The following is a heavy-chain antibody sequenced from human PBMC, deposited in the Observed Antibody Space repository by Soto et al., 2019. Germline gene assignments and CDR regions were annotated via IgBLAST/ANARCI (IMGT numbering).Heavy chain of an antibody. CDR3: ARGSMVRGVINYYGMDA. CDR1: GGTFSSYA. V-gene: IGHV1-69*06. CDR2: IIPIFGTA. J-gene: IGHJ6*02. Sequence: QVQLVQSGAEVKKPGSSVKVSCKASGGTFSSYAISWVRQAPGQGLEWMGGIIPIFGTANYAQKFQGRVTITADKSTSTAYMELSSLRSEDTAVYYCARGSMVRGVINYYGMDAWDQGTTVTVSS. D-gene: IGHD3-10*01.